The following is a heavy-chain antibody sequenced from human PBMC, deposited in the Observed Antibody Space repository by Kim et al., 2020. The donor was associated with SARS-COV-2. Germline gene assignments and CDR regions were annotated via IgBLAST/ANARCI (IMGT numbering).Heavy chain of an antibody. Sequence: SETLSLTCAVSGGSISSSNWWSWVRQPPGKGLEWIGEIYHSGSTNYNPSLKSRVTISVDKSKNQFSLKLSSVTAADTAVYYCAREVSYYGSGSYVFDPWGQGTLVTVSS. CDR2: IYHSGST. J-gene: IGHJ5*02. CDR1: GGSISSSNW. V-gene: IGHV4-4*02. D-gene: IGHD3-10*01. CDR3: AREVSYYGSGSYVFDP.